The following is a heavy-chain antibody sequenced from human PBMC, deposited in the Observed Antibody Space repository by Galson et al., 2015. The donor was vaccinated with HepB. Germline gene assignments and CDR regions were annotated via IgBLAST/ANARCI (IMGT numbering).Heavy chain of an antibody. CDR3: AHEDYSNFGVFDY. D-gene: IGHD4-11*01. CDR1: GFSLSTNGVG. J-gene: IGHJ4*02. CDR2: IYWDDDK. V-gene: IGHV2-5*05. Sequence: PALVKPTQTLTLTCSFSGFSLSTNGVGVGWIRQPPGGALEWLALIYWDDDKRYASSLKSRLIITKDTSRNQVVLTMTNPDPVDTATYYCAHEDYSNFGVFDYWGQGTLVTVSS.